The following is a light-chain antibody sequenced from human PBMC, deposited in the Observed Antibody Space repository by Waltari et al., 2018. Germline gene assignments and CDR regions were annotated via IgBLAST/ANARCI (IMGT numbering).Light chain of an antibody. CDR1: SPNIRAGYD. CDR2: GNS. Sequence: QSVLTQPPSVAGAPGQRVTISRTGSSPNIRAGYDVHWYQQLPGTAPSLLTYGNSNRPSGVPDRFSGSKSGTSASLAITGLQAEDEADYYCQSYDSSLSGSVFGGGTKLTVL. CDR3: QSYDSSLSGSV. V-gene: IGLV1-40*01. J-gene: IGLJ3*02.